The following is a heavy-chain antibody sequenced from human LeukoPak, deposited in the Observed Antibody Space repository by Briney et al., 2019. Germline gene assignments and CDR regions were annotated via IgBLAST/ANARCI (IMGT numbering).Heavy chain of an antibody. J-gene: IGHJ4*02. CDR2: INSDGSNT. D-gene: IGHD3-9*01. CDR3: ARDRDDILTGYYTPFDY. CDR1: GFTFSSYW. Sequence: GGSLRLSCAASGFTFSSYWMHWVRQAPGKGLVWVSRINSDGSNTTYADSVKGRFTISRDNAKNSLYLQMNSLRAEDTAVYYCARDRDDILTGYYTPFDYWGQGTLVTVSS. V-gene: IGHV3-74*01.